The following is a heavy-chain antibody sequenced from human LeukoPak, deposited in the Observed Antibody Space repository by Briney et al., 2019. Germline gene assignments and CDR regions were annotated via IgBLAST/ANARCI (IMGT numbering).Heavy chain of an antibody. J-gene: IGHJ6*02. D-gene: IGHD2-15*01. CDR2: ISYDGSNK. V-gene: IGHV3-30*04. Sequence: GRSLRLSCAASGFTFSSYAMHWVRQAPGKGLEWEAVISYDGSNKYYADSVKGRFTISRDNSKNTLYLQMNSLRAEDTAVYYCARNLYCSGGSCYHTSYGMDVWGQGTTVTVSS. CDR3: ARNLYCSGGSCYHTSYGMDV. CDR1: GFTFSSYA.